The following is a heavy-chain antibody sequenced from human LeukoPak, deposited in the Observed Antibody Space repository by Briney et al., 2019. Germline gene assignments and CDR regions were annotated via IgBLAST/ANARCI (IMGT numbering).Heavy chain of an antibody. J-gene: IGHJ5*02. CDR3: AKDLDYGDFA. Sequence: GGSLRLSCTTSGFNFRAYWMGWVRQAPGKGLEWVAVISYDGSNKYYADSVKGRFTISRDNSKNTLYLQMNSLRAEDTAVYYCAKDLDYGDFAWGQGTLVTVSS. V-gene: IGHV3-30*18. D-gene: IGHD4-17*01. CDR1: GFNFRAYW. CDR2: ISYDGSNK.